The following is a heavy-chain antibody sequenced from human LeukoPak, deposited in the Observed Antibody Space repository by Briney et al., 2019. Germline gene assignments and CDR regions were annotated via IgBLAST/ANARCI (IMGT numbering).Heavy chain of an antibody. CDR3: ARVVVTIFGGGKWFDP. J-gene: IGHJ5*02. CDR2: IYYSGST. D-gene: IGHD3-3*01. V-gene: IGHV4-30-4*08. CDR1: GGSISSGEYY. Sequence: SQTLSLTCTVSGGSISSGEYYWSWIRQPPGKGLEWIGYIYYSGSTYYNPSLKSRVTISVDTSKNQFSLKLSSVTAADTAVYYCARVVVTIFGGGKWFDPWGQGTLVTVSS.